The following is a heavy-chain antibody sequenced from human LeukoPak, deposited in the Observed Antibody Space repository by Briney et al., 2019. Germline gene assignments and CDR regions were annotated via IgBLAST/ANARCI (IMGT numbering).Heavy chain of an antibody. Sequence: PSETLSLTCAVYGGSSSGYYWSGIRQPPGKGLEWSGEINHSGSTNYNPSLKSRVTISVDTSKNQFSLKLSSVTAADTAVYYCAREDYCSGGSCYSGYFQHWGQGTLVTVS. CDR2: INHSGST. CDR1: GGSSSGYY. D-gene: IGHD2-15*01. CDR3: AREDYCSGGSCYSGYFQH. V-gene: IGHV4-34*01. J-gene: IGHJ1*01.